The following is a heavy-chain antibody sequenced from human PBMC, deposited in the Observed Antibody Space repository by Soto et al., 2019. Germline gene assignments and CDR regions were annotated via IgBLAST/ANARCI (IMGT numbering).Heavy chain of an antibody. J-gene: IGHJ5*02. D-gene: IGHD5-18*01. V-gene: IGHV4-61*08. CDR1: GGSVSSGDYY. Sequence: LSLTCPVSGGSVSSGDYYWSWIRQPPGKGLEWIGNIYYSGSTNYNPSLKSRATISVDTSKNQFSLKVSSATAADTAVYYCARSPVDTSMIYWFDPWGQGTLVTVSS. CDR2: IYYSGST. CDR3: ARSPVDTSMIYWFDP.